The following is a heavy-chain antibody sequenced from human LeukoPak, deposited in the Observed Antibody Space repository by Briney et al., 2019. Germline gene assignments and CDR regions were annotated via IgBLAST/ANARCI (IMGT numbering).Heavy chain of an antibody. V-gene: IGHV1-46*01. Sequence: GASVKVSCKASGYTFASYYMHWVRQAPGQGLEWMGIINPSGGSTSYAQKFQGRVTMTRDMSTSTVYMELSSLRSEDTAVYYCARVVNRGLAYCGGDCSVFDYWGQGTLVTVSS. CDR2: INPSGGST. CDR1: GYTFASYY. CDR3: ARVVNRGLAYCGGDCSVFDY. D-gene: IGHD2-21*02. J-gene: IGHJ4*02.